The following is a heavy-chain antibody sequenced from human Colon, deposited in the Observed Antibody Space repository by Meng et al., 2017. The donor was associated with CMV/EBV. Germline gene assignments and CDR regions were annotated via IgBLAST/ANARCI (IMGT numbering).Heavy chain of an antibody. Sequence: GESLKISCAASGFTFSSYEMNWVRQAPGQGLEWVATIFGDHNTYYADSVKGRFTIFRDDPKNTVSLEMNSLRAEDTAMYYCARKASHFYYGMDVWGQGTTVTVSS. CDR3: ARKASHFYYGMDV. CDR2: IFGDHNT. CDR1: GFTFSSYE. V-gene: IGHV3-53*01. J-gene: IGHJ6*02.